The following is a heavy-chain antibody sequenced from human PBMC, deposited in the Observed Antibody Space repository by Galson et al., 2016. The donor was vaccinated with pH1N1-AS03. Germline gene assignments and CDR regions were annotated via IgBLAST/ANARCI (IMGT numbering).Heavy chain of an antibody. V-gene: IGHV3-23*01. Sequence: SLRLSCAASGFAFSNDWMSWVRQAPGKGLEWVSSISGADLSTYYADSVKGRFTVSRDNSKNTLYLQMNGLRAEDTAIYYCANPRASGTTMVTRLDYWGQGILVTVSS. CDR1: GFAFSNDW. CDR3: ANPRASGTTMVTRLDY. CDR2: ISGADLST. D-gene: IGHD5-18*01. J-gene: IGHJ4*02.